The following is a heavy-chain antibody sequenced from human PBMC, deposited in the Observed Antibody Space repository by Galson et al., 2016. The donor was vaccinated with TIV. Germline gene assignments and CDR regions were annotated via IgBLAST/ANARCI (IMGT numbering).Heavy chain of an antibody. CDR1: GYSFTNYW. J-gene: IGHJ4*02. V-gene: IGHV5-10-1*01. CDR3: AIRGSEVRAFDF. Sequence: QSGAEVKKAGESLRISCKGSGYSFTNYWINWVRQMPGKGLEWMGRIDCSDSYTDYSPTLQGHVTISAAKSTTTAFLQWNTLRASDTAMYYWAIRGSEVRAFDFWGQGTLVTVSS. CDR2: IDCSDSYT. D-gene: IGHD6-25*01.